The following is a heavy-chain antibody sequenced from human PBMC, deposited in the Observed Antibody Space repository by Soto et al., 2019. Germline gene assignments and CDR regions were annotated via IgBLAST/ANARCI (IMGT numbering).Heavy chain of an antibody. Sequence: TSETLSLTCAVSGDSVSNDNYYGSWIRQPPGKGLEWIGYIYYSGTTNYNSYLKSRLSLSVDMSKNQFSLKLASVTAADTAVYFCARSQRGRTAFTFDYWGQGALVTVSS. CDR3: ARSQRGRTAFTFDY. CDR2: IYYSGTT. J-gene: IGHJ4*02. D-gene: IGHD3-16*01. CDR1: GDSVSNDNYY. V-gene: IGHV4-61*01.